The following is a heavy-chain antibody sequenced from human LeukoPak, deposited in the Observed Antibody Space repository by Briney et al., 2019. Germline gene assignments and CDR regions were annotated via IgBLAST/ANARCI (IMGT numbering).Heavy chain of an antibody. CDR2: ISSSSSSYI. CDR3: ARARGYGDAFDI. V-gene: IGHV3-21*01. D-gene: IGHD2-15*01. CDR1: GFTFSSYS. Sequence: GGSLRLSCAASGFTFSSYSMNWVRQAPGRELEWVSSISSSSSSYIYYADSVKGRFTISRDNAKNSLYLQMNSLRAEDTAVCYCARARGYGDAFDIWGQGTMVTVSS. J-gene: IGHJ3*02.